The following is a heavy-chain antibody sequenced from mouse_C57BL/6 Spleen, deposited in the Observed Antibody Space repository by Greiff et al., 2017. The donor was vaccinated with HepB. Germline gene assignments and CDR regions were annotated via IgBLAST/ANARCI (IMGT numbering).Heavy chain of an antibody. CDR3: ARDRSWYFDV. V-gene: IGHV5-4*01. D-gene: IGHD2-14*01. CDR2: SSDGGSDT. Sequence: EVKRGEEGGGGGKEGGVLKRYGEEEGGNLRREERDGGRQKTEKRREGVATSSDGGSDTYYPDNVKGRFTISRDNAKNNLYLQMSHLKSEDTAMYYCARDRSWYFDVWGTGTTVTVSS. CDR1: GGNLRREE. J-gene: IGHJ1*03.